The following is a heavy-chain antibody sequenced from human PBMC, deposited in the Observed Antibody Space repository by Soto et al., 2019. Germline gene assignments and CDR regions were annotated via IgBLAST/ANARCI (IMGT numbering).Heavy chain of an antibody. D-gene: IGHD1-26*01. V-gene: IGHV4-34*01. CDR1: GGSFSGYY. J-gene: IGHJ6*02. Sequence: SETLSLTCAVYGGSFSGYYWSWIRQPPGKGLEWIGEINHSGSTNYNPSLKSRVTISVDTSKNQFSLKLSSVTAADTAVYYCARTRGVGASYYYYYYGMDVWGQGTTVTVSS. CDR2: INHSGST. CDR3: ARTRGVGASYYYYYYGMDV.